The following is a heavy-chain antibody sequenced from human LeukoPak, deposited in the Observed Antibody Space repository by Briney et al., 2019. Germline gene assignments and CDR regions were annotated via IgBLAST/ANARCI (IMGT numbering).Heavy chain of an antibody. D-gene: IGHD1-14*01. V-gene: IGHV3-30*04. Sequence: GGSLRLSCAASGFTFSSYAMHWVRQALGKGLEWVAVISYDGSNKYYADSVKGRFTISRDNSKNTLYLQMNSLRAEDTAVYYCAREFPERDAFDIWGQGTMVTVSS. CDR3: AREFPERDAFDI. J-gene: IGHJ3*02. CDR1: GFTFSSYA. CDR2: ISYDGSNK.